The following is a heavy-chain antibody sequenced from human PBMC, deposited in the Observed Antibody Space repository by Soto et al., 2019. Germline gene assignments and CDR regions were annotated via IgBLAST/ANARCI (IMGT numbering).Heavy chain of an antibody. V-gene: IGHV4-30-4*01. Sequence: QVQLHQSGPGLVKPSQTLSLEATVIGGSVYTGCKYWSWVGQSPGRGLGWIVYIYSAENTFYNPARENRVNMSVDATKNQFSRTLTSVTAADTAVYFCTGEPLDGMDVWAKGTNVTVSS. CDR2: IYSAENT. J-gene: IGHJ6*04. CDR1: GGSVYTGCKY. CDR3: TGEPLDGMDV.